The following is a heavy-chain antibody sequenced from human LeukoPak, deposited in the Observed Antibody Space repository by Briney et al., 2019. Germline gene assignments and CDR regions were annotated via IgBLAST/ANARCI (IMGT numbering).Heavy chain of an antibody. CDR1: GGTFSSYA. D-gene: IGHD6-19*01. J-gene: IGHJ4*02. V-gene: IGHV1-69*13. Sequence: SVKVSCKGSGGTFSSYAISWGRQAPGQGLEWMGGIIPIFGTANYAQKCSGRVTLTADDTTSTAYMELSSLRSEDTAVYYCARGAGSGWYRYPDWGQGTLVTVSS. CDR3: ARGAGSGWYRYPD. CDR2: IIPIFGTA.